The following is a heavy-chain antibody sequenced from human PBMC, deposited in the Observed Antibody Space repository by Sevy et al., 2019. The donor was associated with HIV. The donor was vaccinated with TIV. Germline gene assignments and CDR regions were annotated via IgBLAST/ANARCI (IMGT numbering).Heavy chain of an antibody. CDR3: AKDMVDCSGGDCYSGPVSPFDY. Sequence: GGSLRLSCAASGFTFSSYGMHWVRHAPGKGLEWVGRVSYDGSDKYYADSVKGRFTIFRDNSKNTLYVEMNSLRPEDTAVYFCAKDMVDCSGGDCYSGPVSPFDYWGQGTLVTVSS. CDR2: VSYDGSDK. D-gene: IGHD2-15*01. V-gene: IGHV3-30*18. CDR1: GFTFSSYG. J-gene: IGHJ4*02.